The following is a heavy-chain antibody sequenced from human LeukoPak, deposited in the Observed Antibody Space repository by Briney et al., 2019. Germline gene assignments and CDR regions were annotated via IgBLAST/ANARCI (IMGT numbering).Heavy chain of an antibody. V-gene: IGHV3-48*03. Sequence: PGGSLRLSCVASGFTFRSYEMNWVRQAPGKGLEWVSYISSSFTTNYADSVKGRFTISRDSAKNSLYLQMNSLRAEDTAVYYCARLYSYDSLDYWGQGTLVTVSS. CDR1: GFTFRSYE. D-gene: IGHD3-16*02. J-gene: IGHJ4*02. CDR2: ISSSFTT. CDR3: ARLYSYDSLDY.